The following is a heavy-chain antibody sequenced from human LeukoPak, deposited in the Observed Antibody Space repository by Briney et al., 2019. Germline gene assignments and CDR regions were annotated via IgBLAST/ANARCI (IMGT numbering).Heavy chain of an antibody. Sequence: SETLSLTCTVSGGSISSYYWSWIRQPPGKGLEWIGYIYYSGSTNYNPSLKSRVTISVDTSKNQFSLKLSSVTAADTAVYYCAGYFDSSGHRAATRIDYWGQGTLVTVSS. V-gene: IGHV4-59*12. D-gene: IGHD3-22*01. CDR2: IYYSGST. J-gene: IGHJ4*02. CDR3: AGYFDSSGHRAATRIDY. CDR1: GGSISSYY.